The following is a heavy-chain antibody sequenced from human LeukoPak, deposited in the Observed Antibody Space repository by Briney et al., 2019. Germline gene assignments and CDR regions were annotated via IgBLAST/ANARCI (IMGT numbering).Heavy chain of an antibody. CDR2: ISSSSSYI. J-gene: IGHJ4*02. Sequence: GGSLRLSCAASGFTFSSYSMNWVRQAPGKGLEWVSSISSSSSYIYYADSVKGRFTISRDNAKNSLYLQMSSLRAEDTAVYYCAREQGSCTDYWGQGTLVTVSS. V-gene: IGHV3-21*01. CDR3: AREQGSCTDY. D-gene: IGHD2-15*01. CDR1: GFTFSSYS.